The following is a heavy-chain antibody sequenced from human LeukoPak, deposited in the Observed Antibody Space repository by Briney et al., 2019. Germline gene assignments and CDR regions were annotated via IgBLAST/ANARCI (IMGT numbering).Heavy chain of an antibody. J-gene: IGHJ4*02. CDR3: ARGGIRFLEL. V-gene: IGHV3-48*03. CDR1: GLTFSSYE. CDR2: ISPSGGTI. Sequence: GGSERLLCAPSGLTFSSYEMNWARQAPGRGRGWVSYISPSGGTIYYADSVKGRFTISRDNAKNSLYLQMNSLRAEDTAIYYCARGGIRFLELWGQGTLVTVSS. D-gene: IGHD3-3*01.